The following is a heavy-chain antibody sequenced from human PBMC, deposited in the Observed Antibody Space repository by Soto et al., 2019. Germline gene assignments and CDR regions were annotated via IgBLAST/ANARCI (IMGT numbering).Heavy chain of an antibody. D-gene: IGHD1-7*01. CDR1: GGSISSSSYY. CDR3: ARGAFGGTGTTDYYYGMDV. CDR2: IYYSGST. J-gene: IGHJ6*02. V-gene: IGHV4-39*01. Sequence: PSETLSLTCTVSGGSISSSSYYWGWIRQPPGKGLEWIGSIYYSGSTYYNPSLKSRVTISVDTSKNQFSLKLSSVTAADTAVYYCARGAFGGTGTTDYYYGMDVWGQGTTVTVSS.